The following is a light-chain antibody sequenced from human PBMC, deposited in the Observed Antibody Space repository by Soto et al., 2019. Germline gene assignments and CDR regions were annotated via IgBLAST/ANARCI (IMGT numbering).Light chain of an antibody. J-gene: IGLJ1*01. V-gene: IGLV2-8*01. Sequence: QSALTQPPSASVSPGQSVTVSCTGTSSDIGAYNYVSWYQQHPGKVPKLIIHEVTQRPSGVPDRFSASKSGNTASLTVSGLQAEDEADYYCSSHGGADNFYVFGTGTKVTVL. CDR2: EVT. CDR1: SSDIGAYNY. CDR3: SSHGGADNFYV.